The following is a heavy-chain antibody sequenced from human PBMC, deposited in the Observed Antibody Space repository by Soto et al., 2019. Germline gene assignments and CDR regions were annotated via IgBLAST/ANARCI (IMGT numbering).Heavy chain of an antibody. D-gene: IGHD3-10*01. CDR1: GGTFSSYT. V-gene: IGHV1-69*08. Sequence: QVQLVQSGAEVKKPGSSVKVSCKASGGTFSSYTISWVRQAPGQGLEWMGRIIPILGIANYAQKFQGRVTITADKSTSTAYMELRSLRSEDTAVYYCAREYGYGSGSYVDYWGQGTLVTVSS. CDR3: AREYGYGSGSYVDY. J-gene: IGHJ4*02. CDR2: IIPILGIA.